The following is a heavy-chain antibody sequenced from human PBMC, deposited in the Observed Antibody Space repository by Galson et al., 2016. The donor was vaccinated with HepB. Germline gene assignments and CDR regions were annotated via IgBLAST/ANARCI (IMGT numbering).Heavy chain of an antibody. Sequence: SLRLSCAASGFTFSNYAMYWVRQAPGKGLEWVSGISGSGGITYYADSVKGRFTISRDNSKNTLYLQMISLRAEVTAVYYCAKRGQQLVKDAFDVWGQGTLVTVSS. V-gene: IGHV3-23*01. J-gene: IGHJ3*01. D-gene: IGHD6-13*01. CDR3: AKRGQQLVKDAFDV. CDR2: ISGSGGIT. CDR1: GFTFSNYA.